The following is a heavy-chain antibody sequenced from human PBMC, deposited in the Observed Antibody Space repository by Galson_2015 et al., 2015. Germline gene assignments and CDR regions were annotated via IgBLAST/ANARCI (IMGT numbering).Heavy chain of an antibody. J-gene: IGHJ1*01. CDR3: ARSSYDSSGYLGEYFQH. D-gene: IGHD3-22*01. CDR1: GYSFTSYW. Sequence: QSGAEVKKPGESLKISCKGSGYSFTSYWIGWVRQMPGKGLEWMGIIYPGDSDTRYSPSFQGQVTISADKSISTAYLQWSSLKASDTAMYYCARSSYDSSGYLGEYFQHWGQGTLVTVSS. V-gene: IGHV5-51*01. CDR2: IYPGDSDT.